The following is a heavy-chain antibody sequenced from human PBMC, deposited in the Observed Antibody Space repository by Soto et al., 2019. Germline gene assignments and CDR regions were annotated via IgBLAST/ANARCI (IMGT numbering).Heavy chain of an antibody. V-gene: IGHV4-34*01. CDR3: ARNIVVVGYYYYGMDV. CDR1: GGSFSGYY. J-gene: IGHJ6*02. D-gene: IGHD2-21*01. CDR2: INHSGST. Sequence: PSETLSLTCAVYGGSFSGYYWSWIRQPPGKGLEWIGEINHSGSTNYNPSLKSRVTISVDTSKNQFSLKLSSVTAADTAVYYCARNIVVVGYYYYGMDVWGQGTTVTV.